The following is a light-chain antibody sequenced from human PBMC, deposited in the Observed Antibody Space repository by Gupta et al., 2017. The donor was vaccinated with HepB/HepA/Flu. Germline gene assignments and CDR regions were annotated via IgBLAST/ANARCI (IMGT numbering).Light chain of an antibody. Sequence: QTVVTQEPSFAVSPGGAVTLTCGLSSGSVSTNHYPSRYQQTPGQAPLTLIYSTNTRPAAVPVRFSGSVLANNAALTVTGAQADDDYYYYCVQYIRSAWVFVGGTKLTVL. CDR1: SGSVSTNHY. V-gene: IGLV8-61*01. CDR3: VQYIRSAWV. CDR2: STN. J-gene: IGLJ3*02.